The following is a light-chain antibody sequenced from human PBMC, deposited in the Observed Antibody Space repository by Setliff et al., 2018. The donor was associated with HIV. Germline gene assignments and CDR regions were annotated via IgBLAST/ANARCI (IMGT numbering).Light chain of an antibody. CDR2: DVS. V-gene: IGLV2-14*03. J-gene: IGLJ1*01. CDR3: CSYSSSSTLYV. Sequence: QSALTQPASVSGPPGQSITISCTGTSNDIGDYNYVSWYQQHPGKAPKLLIYDVSNRPSGVSNRFSGSKSGNTASLTISGLQAEDEADYYCCSYSSSSTLYVFGTGTKVTV. CDR1: SNDIGDYNY.